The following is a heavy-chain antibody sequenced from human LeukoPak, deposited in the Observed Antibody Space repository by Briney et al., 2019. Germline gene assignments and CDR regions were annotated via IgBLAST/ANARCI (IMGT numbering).Heavy chain of an antibody. D-gene: IGHD2-2*01. V-gene: IGHV4-34*01. CDR2: INHSGSS. CDR3: ARVVPAAIGFDP. CDR1: GGSFRGYY. Sequence: PSETLSLTCAVYGGSFRGYYWSWIRQPPGKGLEWIGEINHSGSSNYNPSLKSLVTISVDTSKNQFSLKLSSVTAADTAVYYCARVVPAAIGFDPWGQGTLVTVSS. J-gene: IGHJ5*02.